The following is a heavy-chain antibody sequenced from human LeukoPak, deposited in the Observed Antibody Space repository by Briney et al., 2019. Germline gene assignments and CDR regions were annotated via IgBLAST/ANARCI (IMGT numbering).Heavy chain of an antibody. Sequence: SETMSLTCAVYCGSFSAYYWSWLRHSPGTGLEWIGEINHRGTTNYNPSFKSRVTMSADMSKNEFSLKMNALTAADTAVYYCATIVVRGSQSWFDPWGQGTLVTVSS. D-gene: IGHD3-10*01. CDR2: INHRGTT. V-gene: IGHV4-34*01. CDR3: ATIVVRGSQSWFDP. J-gene: IGHJ5*02. CDR1: CGSFSAYY.